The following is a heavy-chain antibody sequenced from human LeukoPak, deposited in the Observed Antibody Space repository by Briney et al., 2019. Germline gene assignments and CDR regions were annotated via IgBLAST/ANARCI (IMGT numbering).Heavy chain of an antibody. CDR2: SNPNSGGT. V-gene: IGHV1-2*02. D-gene: IGHD4-23*01. J-gene: IGHJ4*02. CDR3: ARGRGDYRGNSYYFDQ. CDR1: GYTFTGYY. Sequence: ASVKVSCKASGYTFTGYYMHWVRQAPGQGLEWVGWSNPNSGGTNYAQNFQGRVTMTRDTSISTAYMELSSLKSDDTAVYYCARGRGDYRGNSYYFDQWGQGTLVTVSP.